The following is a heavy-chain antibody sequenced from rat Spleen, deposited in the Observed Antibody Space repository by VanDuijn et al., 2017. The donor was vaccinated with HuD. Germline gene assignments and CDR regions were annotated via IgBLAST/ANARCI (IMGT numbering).Heavy chain of an antibody. CDR2: INKDSRTI. J-gene: IGHJ2*01. V-gene: IGHV4-2*01. CDR1: GFNFKDYW. CDR3: VREDLGVNY. D-gene: IGHD4-4*01. Sequence: EVKLVESGGGLVQPGRSLKLSCAASGFNFKDYWMGWVRQAPGKGLEWIGEINKDSRTIKYNPSLKEKFTISRDNAQNTLYLQMSKVGSEDTAVYYCVREDLGVNYWGQGVMVTVSS.